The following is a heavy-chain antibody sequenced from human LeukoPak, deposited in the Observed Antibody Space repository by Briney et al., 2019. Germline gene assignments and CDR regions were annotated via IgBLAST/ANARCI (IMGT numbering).Heavy chain of an antibody. D-gene: IGHD6-19*01. CDR2: INPNSGGT. J-gene: IGHJ4*02. CDR1: GYTFTGYY. Sequence: ASVKVSCKASGYTFTGYYMHWVRQAPGQGLEWMGWINPNSGGTNYAQKFQGRVTMTRDTSISTAYMELSRLRSDDTAAYYCARTRYSSGWNFDYWGQGTLVTVSS. V-gene: IGHV1-2*02. CDR3: ARTRYSSGWNFDY.